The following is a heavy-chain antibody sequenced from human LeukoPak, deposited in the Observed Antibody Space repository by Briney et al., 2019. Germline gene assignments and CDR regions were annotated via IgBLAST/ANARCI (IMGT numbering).Heavy chain of an antibody. J-gene: IGHJ5*02. Sequence: GASLKISCKGSGSRFTSYWFGWVRQLPGKGLEWMGIIYPGDSDTRFSRSFQGQVTFSAAKSTSTASLQWSSLKASDTAMYYCAILGGTVTTGWFDPWGQGTMVTVSS. CDR3: AILGGTVTTGWFDP. D-gene: IGHD4-11*01. CDR1: GSRFTSYW. V-gene: IGHV5-51*01. CDR2: IYPGDSDT.